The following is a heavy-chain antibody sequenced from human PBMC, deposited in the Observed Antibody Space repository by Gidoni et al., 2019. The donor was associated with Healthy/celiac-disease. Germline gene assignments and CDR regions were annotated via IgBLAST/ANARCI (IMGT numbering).Heavy chain of an antibody. Sequence: QVQLVESGGGVVQPGRSLRLSCAASGFTFSSYGMHWVRQAPGKGLEWVAVISYDGSNKYYADSVKGRFTISRDNSKNTLYLQMNSLRAEDTAVYYCASLAAAGPFDYWGQGTLVTVSS. V-gene: IGHV3-30*03. CDR2: ISYDGSNK. CDR3: ASLAAAGPFDY. CDR1: GFTFSSYG. J-gene: IGHJ4*02. D-gene: IGHD6-13*01.